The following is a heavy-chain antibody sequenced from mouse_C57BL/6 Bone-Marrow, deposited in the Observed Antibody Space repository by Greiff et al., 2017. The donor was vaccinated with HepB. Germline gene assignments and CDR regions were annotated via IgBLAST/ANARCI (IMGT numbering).Heavy chain of an antibody. CDR3: ARDGTTVVAHYYAMDY. D-gene: IGHD1-1*01. V-gene: IGHV1-53*01. J-gene: IGHJ4*01. CDR2: INPSNGGT. CDR1: GYTFTSYW. Sequence: QVQLQQPGTELVKPGASVKLSCKASGYTFTSYWMHWVKQRPGQGLEWIGNINPSNGGTNYNEKFKSKATLTVDKSSSTAYMQLSSLTSEDSAVYYCARDGTTVVAHYYAMDYWGQGTSVTVSS.